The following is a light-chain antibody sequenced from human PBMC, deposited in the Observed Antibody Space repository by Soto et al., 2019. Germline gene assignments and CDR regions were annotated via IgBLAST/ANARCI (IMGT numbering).Light chain of an antibody. CDR1: SSDVVGYNY. CDR3: SSYAGSDIFV. CDR2: EVN. J-gene: IGLJ2*01. V-gene: IGLV2-8*01. Sequence: QSALTQPPSASGSPGQSLTISCTGTSSDVVGYNYVFWYQQHPGKAPKLMIYEVNKRPSGVPDRFSGSKSGNTASLTVSGLQAEDEADYYCSSYAGSDIFVFGGGTKLTVL.